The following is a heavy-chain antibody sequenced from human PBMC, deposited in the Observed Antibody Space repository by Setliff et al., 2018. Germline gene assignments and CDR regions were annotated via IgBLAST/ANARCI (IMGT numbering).Heavy chain of an antibody. CDR2: IYPGDSDT. CDR3: ARHADYYDSSGYSVNDAFDI. V-gene: IGHV5-51*01. D-gene: IGHD3-22*01. CDR1: GYSFTSYW. Sequence: RGESLKISCKGSGYSFTSYWIGWVRQMPGKGLEWMGIIYPGDSDTRYSPSFQGQVTISADKSISTAYLQWSSLKASDTAMYYCARHADYYDSSGYSVNDAFDIWGQGTMVTVSS. J-gene: IGHJ3*02.